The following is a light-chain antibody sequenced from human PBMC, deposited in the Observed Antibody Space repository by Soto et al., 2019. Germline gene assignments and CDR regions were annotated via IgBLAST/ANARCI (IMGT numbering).Light chain of an antibody. V-gene: IGLV2-14*01. CDR2: EVD. Sequence: SALTQPASVSGSPGQSVSISCTGSTSDVGAYNYVAWYQHKPGKAPRLLIYEVDHRPSGISPRFSGSKSGNTASLTISGLQTDDEADYYCSSYTVINTAVFGGGTQLTVL. J-gene: IGLJ3*02. CDR3: SSYTVINTAV. CDR1: TSDVGAYNY.